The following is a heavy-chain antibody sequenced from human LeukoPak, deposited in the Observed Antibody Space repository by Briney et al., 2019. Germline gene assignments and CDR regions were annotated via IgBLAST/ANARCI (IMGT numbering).Heavy chain of an antibody. V-gene: IGHV4-39*01. CDR1: GGSISSSSYY. J-gene: IGHJ4*02. D-gene: IGHD2-2*01. CDR2: IYYSGST. CDR3: ASPSGGIVVVPAATAPLGV. Sequence: SETLSLTCTVSGGSISSSSYYWGWIRQPPGKGLEWIGSIYYSGSTYYNPSLKSRVTISVDTSKNQFSLKLSSVTAADTAVYYCASPSGGIVVVPAATAPLGVWGRGTLVTVSS.